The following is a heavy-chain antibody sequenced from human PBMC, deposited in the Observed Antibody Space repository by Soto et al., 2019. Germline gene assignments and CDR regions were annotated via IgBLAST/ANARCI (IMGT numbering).Heavy chain of an antibody. V-gene: IGHV4-59*01. CDR3: ARVLGQWEPNYFDY. D-gene: IGHD1-26*01. Sequence: PSETLSLTCTVPGGSISSYYWSWIRQPPGKGLEWIGYIYYSGSTNYNPSLKSRVTISVDTSKNQFSLKLSSVTAADTAVYYCARVLGQWEPNYFDYWGQGTLVTVSS. CDR2: IYYSGST. CDR1: GGSISSYY. J-gene: IGHJ4*02.